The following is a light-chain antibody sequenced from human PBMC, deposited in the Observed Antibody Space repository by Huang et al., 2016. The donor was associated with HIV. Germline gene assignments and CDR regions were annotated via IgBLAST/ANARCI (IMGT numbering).Light chain of an antibody. V-gene: IGKV1-39*01. CDR2: AAS. J-gene: IGKJ4*01. CDR3: QQSYSTPLT. CDR1: QSISSY. Sequence: DIQMTQSPSSLSASVGDRVTITCRASQSISSYLNWYQQKPGKDPKLLIYAASSLQSGVPSRFRGSGSGTDFTLTVSNLQPEDFAAYYCQQSYSTPLTFGRGTKVEIK.